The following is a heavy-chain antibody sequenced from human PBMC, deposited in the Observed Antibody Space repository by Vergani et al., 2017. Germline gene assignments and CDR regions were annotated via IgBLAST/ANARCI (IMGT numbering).Heavy chain of an antibody. CDR3: AREFDFWSGYYTGHYYYYMDV. V-gene: IGHV1-69*01. CDR2: IIPIFGTA. J-gene: IGHJ6*03. Sequence: QVQLVQSGAEVKKPGSSVKVSCKASGGTFSSYAISWVRQAPGQGLEWMGGIIPIFGTANYAQKFQGRVTITADESTSTAYMELSSLRSEDTAVYYCAREFDFWSGYYTGHYYYYMDVWGKGTTVTVSS. CDR1: GGTFSSYA. D-gene: IGHD3-3*01.